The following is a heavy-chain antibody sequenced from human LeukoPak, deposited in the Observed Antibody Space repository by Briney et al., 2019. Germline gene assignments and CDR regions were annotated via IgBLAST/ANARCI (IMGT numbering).Heavy chain of an antibody. CDR3: ARVCPYSSGWYGGFDY. V-gene: IGHV1-2*02. J-gene: IGHJ4*02. Sequence: ASVKLSCKASGYTFTGYYMLWVRQAPGQGLEWMGWMNPNSGGTNYAQKFQGRVTMTRDTSISTAYMELSRLRSDDTAVYYCARVCPYSSGWYGGFDYWGQGTLVTVSS. CDR2: MNPNSGGT. CDR1: GYTFTGYY. D-gene: IGHD6-19*01.